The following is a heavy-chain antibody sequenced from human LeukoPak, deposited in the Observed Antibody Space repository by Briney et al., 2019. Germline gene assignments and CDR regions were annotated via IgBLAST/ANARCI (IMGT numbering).Heavy chain of an antibody. D-gene: IGHD4-23*01. CDR2: IYYSGST. V-gene: IGHV4-31*03. Sequence: SETLSLTCTVSGGSISSGGYYWSWIRQHPGKGLEWIGYIYYSGSTYYNPSLKSRVTISVDTSKNQFSLKLSSVTAADTAVYYCARGPVLTLFDYWGQGTLVTVSS. J-gene: IGHJ4*02. CDR1: GGSISSGGYY. CDR3: ARGPVLTLFDY.